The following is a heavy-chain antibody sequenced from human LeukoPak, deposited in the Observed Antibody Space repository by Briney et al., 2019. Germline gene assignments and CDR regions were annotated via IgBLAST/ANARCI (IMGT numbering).Heavy chain of an antibody. CDR1: GYTFTSYG. CDR3: ARDMGLLWFGELRPYYYYYGMDV. CDR2: ISAYNGNT. J-gene: IGHJ6*02. V-gene: IGHV1-18*01. Sequence: GASVKVSCKASGYTFTSYGISWVRQAPGQGLEWMGWISAYNGNTNYAQKLQGRVTMTTDTSTSTAYMELRSLRSDDTAVYYCARDMGLLWFGELRPYYYYYGMDVWGQGTTVTVSS. D-gene: IGHD3-10*01.